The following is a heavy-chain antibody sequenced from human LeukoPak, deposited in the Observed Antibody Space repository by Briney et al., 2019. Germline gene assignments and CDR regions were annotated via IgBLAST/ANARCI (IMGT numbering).Heavy chain of an antibody. CDR1: GFTFSSYA. CDR3: AGVAAAGTGLQYFQH. CDR2: ISYDGSNK. J-gene: IGHJ1*01. Sequence: PGRSLRLSCAASGFTFSSYAMHWVRQAPGKGLEWVAVISYDGSNKYYADSVKGRFTISRDNSKNTLYLQMNSLRAEDTAVYYCAGVAAAGTGLQYFQHWGQGTLVTVSS. V-gene: IGHV3-30-3*01. D-gene: IGHD6-13*01.